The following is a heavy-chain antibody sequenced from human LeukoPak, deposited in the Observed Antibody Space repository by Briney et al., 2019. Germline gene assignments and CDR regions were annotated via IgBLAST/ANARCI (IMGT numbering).Heavy chain of an antibody. Sequence: PGGSLRLSCAASGFTFSNYSMNWVRQAPGKGLEWVSSISSSGSTIYYADSVKGRFTISRDNAKNSLYLQMNSLRAEDTAVYYCARAYNVLLWFGELESHDAFDIWGQGTMVTVSS. CDR1: GFTFSNYS. J-gene: IGHJ3*02. V-gene: IGHV3-21*04. CDR2: ISSSGSTI. D-gene: IGHD3-10*01. CDR3: ARAYNVLLWFGELESHDAFDI.